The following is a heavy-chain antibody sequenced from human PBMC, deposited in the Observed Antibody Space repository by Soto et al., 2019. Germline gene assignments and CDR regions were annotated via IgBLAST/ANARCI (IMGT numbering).Heavy chain of an antibody. CDR3: ARDRKVAAAGTYYYYGMDV. Sequence: EVQLVESGGGLVQPGGSLRLSCAASGFTFSSYEMNWVRQAPGKGPEWVSYISSSGSTIYYADSVKGRFTISRDNAKNSLYLQMNSLRAEDTAVYYCARDRKVAAAGTYYYYGMDVWGQGTTVTVSS. V-gene: IGHV3-48*03. D-gene: IGHD6-13*01. CDR2: ISSSGSTI. CDR1: GFTFSSYE. J-gene: IGHJ6*02.